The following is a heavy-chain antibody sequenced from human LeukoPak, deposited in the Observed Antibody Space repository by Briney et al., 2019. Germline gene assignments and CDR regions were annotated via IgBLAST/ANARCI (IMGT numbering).Heavy chain of an antibody. CDR1: GFTFSVSV. D-gene: IGHD6-13*01. CDR3: ARDRKEQQRYDAFNI. J-gene: IGHJ3*02. V-gene: IGHV3-33*08. CDR2: IWYDGSNK. Sequence: GGSLRLSCAASGFTFSVSVMHWVRQAPGKGLEWVGNIWYDGSNKFYADSVKGRFTISRDNSKNTLFLQMNSLRAEDTAVYYCARDRKEQQRYDAFNIWGQGTMVTVSS.